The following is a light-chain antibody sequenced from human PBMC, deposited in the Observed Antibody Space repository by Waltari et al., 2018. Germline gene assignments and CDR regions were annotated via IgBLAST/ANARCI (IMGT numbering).Light chain of an antibody. V-gene: IGLV1-44*01. CDR2: NNN. CDR3: AAWADSLSGYV. Sequence: QSVLTQPPSASGTPGQRVTIPCSGSMSNIEGDIISWLQHTPGRAPTLLIYNNNQRPAGVLSRFSAAKSGTSASLAISGLQSEDEADYYCAAWADSLSGYVFGTGTKVTVL. J-gene: IGLJ1*01. CDR1: MSNIEGDI.